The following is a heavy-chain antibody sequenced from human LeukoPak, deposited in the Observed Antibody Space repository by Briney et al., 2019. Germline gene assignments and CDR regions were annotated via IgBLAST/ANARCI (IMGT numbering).Heavy chain of an antibody. Sequence: EASVKVSCKASGGTFSSYAISWVRQAPGQGLEWMGGIIPIFGTANYAQKFQGRVTITADESTSTAYMELSSLRSEDTAVYYCARWASQRITIFGVVIAPYYYYGKDVWGQGTTVTVSS. CDR1: GGTFSSYA. V-gene: IGHV1-69*13. J-gene: IGHJ6*02. CDR2: IIPIFGTA. D-gene: IGHD3-3*01. CDR3: ARWASQRITIFGVVIAPYYYYGKDV.